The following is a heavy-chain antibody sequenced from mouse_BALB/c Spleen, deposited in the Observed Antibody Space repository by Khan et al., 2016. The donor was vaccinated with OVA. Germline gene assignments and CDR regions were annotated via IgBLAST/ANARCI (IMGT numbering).Heavy chain of an antibody. CDR2: IWSGGST. J-gene: IGHJ1*01. Sequence: QMQLKQSGPGLVQPSQSLSITCTVSGFSLTSYGVHWVRQPPGKGLEWLGVIWSGGSTDYNAVFISRLSISKDNSKSQVFFKMNSLQTDDTAIYYCARFYDYEGYFDVWGAGTTVTVSS. CDR1: GFSLTSYG. CDR3: ARFYDYEGYFDV. D-gene: IGHD2-4*01. V-gene: IGHV2-4*02.